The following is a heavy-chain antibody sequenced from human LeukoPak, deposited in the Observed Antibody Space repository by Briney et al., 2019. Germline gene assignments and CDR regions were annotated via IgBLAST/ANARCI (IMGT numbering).Heavy chain of an antibody. D-gene: IGHD6-13*01. CDR2: IRYDGSNK. V-gene: IGHV3-30*02. J-gene: IGHJ4*02. CDR1: GFTFSSYG. CDR3: AREAEGSSWQIFDY. Sequence: HPGGSLRLSCAASGFTFSSYGMHWVRQAPGKGLEWVAFIRYDGSNKYYADSVKGRFTISRDNSKNTLYLQMNSLRVEDTAVYYCAREAEGSSWQIFDYWGQGTLVTVSS.